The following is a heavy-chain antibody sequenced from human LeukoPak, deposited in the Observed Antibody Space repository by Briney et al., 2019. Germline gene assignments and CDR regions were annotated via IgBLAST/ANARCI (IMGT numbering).Heavy chain of an antibody. V-gene: IGHV3-7*01. J-gene: IGHJ4*02. CDR2: IKQDGSVE. Sequence: GGSLRLSCAASGFTFENYWMSWVRQAPGKGPEWVANIKQDGSVEHYLDSVKGRFTITRDNAKNSLILQMNSLRAEDTAVYYCARWAGVTDYWGQGTLVTVSS. CDR1: GFTFENYW. CDR3: ARWAGVTDY. D-gene: IGHD5-18*01.